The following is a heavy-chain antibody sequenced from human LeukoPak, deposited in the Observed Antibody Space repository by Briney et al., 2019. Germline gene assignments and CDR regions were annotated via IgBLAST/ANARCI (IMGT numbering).Heavy chain of an antibody. J-gene: IGHJ4*02. V-gene: IGHV4-4*07. Sequence: SETLSLTCTVSGGSISSYYWSWIRQPAGKGLEWIGRIYTSRSTNYNPSLKRRVNMSVETSKNQFSLKLSSVTAADTAVYYCARRLYGGDFDNWGQGTLVTVSS. CDR2: IYTSRST. CDR3: ARRLYGGDFDN. D-gene: IGHD4-23*01. CDR1: GGSISSYY.